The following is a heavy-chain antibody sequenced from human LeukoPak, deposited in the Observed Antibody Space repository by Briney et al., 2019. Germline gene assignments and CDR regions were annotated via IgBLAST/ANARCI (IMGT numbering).Heavy chain of an antibody. CDR2: ISAYNGNT. CDR1: GYTFTSYG. Sequence: ASVKVSCKASGYTFTSYGISWVRQAPGQGLEWMGWISAYNGNTNYAQKLQGRVTMTTDTSTSTAYMGLRSLRSDDTAVHYCAREALGYCSGGSCYADAFDIWGQGTMVTVSS. CDR3: AREALGYCSGGSCYADAFDI. V-gene: IGHV1-18*01. J-gene: IGHJ3*02. D-gene: IGHD2-15*01.